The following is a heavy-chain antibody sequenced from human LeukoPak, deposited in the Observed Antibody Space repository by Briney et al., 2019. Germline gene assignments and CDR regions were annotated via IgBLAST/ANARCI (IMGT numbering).Heavy chain of an antibody. Sequence: SETLSLTCTVSGGSISSSSYYWGWIRQPPEKGLEWVGSIYYSGSTYYNPPLKSRVTISVDTSKNQFSLKLSSVTAADTAVYYCARDPGFDCSSTSCYPGYFDYWGQGTLVTVSS. CDR1: GGSISSSSYY. CDR3: ARDPGFDCSSTSCYPGYFDY. V-gene: IGHV4-39*07. D-gene: IGHD2-2*01. CDR2: IYYSGST. J-gene: IGHJ4*02.